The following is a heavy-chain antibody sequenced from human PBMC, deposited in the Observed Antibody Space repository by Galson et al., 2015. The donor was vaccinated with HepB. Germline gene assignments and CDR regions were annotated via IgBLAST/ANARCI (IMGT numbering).Heavy chain of an antibody. V-gene: IGHV3-53*01. Sequence: SLRLSCAASGFTVNNNSMSWVRQAPGKGLEWVSLIYSSGTTHYAGSVKGRFTISRDSSMNTLYLQMNSLRAEDTAVYYCGRDVGPWGQGTLVTVSS. CDR2: IYSSGTT. CDR1: GFTVNNNS. J-gene: IGHJ5*02. CDR3: GRDVGP.